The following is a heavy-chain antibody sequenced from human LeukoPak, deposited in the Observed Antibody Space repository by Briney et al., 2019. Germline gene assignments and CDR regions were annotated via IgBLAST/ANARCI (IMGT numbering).Heavy chain of an antibody. V-gene: IGHV3-30*02. CDR1: GFTFSSYE. J-gene: IGHJ4*02. Sequence: GGSLRLSCAASGFTFSSYEMNWVRQAPGKGLEWVAFIRYDGSNKYYADSVKGRFTISRDNSKNTLYLQMNSLRAEDTAVYYCAKVWDSSGYYLDYWGQGTLVTVSS. D-gene: IGHD3-22*01. CDR3: AKVWDSSGYYLDY. CDR2: IRYDGSNK.